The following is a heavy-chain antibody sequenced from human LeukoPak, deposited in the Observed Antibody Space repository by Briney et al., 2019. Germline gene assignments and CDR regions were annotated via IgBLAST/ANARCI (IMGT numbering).Heavy chain of an antibody. Sequence: GGPLRLSCAASGFTFDDYAMHWVRQAPGKGLEWVSGISWNSGSIGYADSVKGRFTISRDNAKNSLYLQMNSLRAEDMALYYCAKDMGCSSTSCYNDAFDIWGQGTMVTVSS. CDR1: GFTFDDYA. CDR3: AKDMGCSSTSCYNDAFDI. J-gene: IGHJ3*02. CDR2: ISWNSGSI. V-gene: IGHV3-9*03. D-gene: IGHD2-2*01.